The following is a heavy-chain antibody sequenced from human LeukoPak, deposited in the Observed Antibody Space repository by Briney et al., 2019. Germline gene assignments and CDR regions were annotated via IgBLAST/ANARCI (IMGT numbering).Heavy chain of an antibody. CDR1: GFIFNEYG. J-gene: IGHJ4*02. CDR2: IQPDGNDK. D-gene: IGHD1-1*01. Sequence: SGGSLRLSCAASGFIFNEYGMHWVRQAPGKELEWVALIQPDGNDKYYVDSVKGRFTVSRDNSKNTLYLQLNSLRVEDTALYYCAKRDKTTEFDYWGQGTLVTVSS. V-gene: IGHV3-30*02. CDR3: AKRDKTTEFDY.